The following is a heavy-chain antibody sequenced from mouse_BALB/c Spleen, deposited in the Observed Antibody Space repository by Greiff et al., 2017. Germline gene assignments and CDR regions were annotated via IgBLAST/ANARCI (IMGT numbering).Heavy chain of an antibody. V-gene: IGHV1-22*01. CDR3: ARDGDYYGSSYWFAY. CDR1: GYSFTDYN. CDR2: INPNNGGT. D-gene: IGHD1-1*01. J-gene: IGHJ3*01. Sequence: LQQSGPELVKPGASVKVSCKASGYSFTDYNMYWVKQSHGKSLEWIGYINPNNGGTSYNQKFKGKATLTVDKSSSTAYMELRSLTSEDSAVYYCARDGDYYGSSYWFAYWGQGTLVTVSA.